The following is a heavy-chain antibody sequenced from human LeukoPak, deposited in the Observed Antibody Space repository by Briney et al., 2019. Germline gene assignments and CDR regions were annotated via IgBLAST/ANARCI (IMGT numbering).Heavy chain of an antibody. Sequence: GGSLSLSCAASGFTFRNCDVRWVRQAPGRGLEGVSAFSGSGCSTQYAHSVKRRFTISREHYENTLSLKVQTLSAEYTCVYYCAKSPAVDAAFDIWGQGTMVTVSS. D-gene: IGHD4-23*01. J-gene: IGHJ3*02. CDR2: FSGSGCST. CDR1: GFTFRNCD. CDR3: AKSPAVDAAFDI. V-gene: IGHV3-23*01.